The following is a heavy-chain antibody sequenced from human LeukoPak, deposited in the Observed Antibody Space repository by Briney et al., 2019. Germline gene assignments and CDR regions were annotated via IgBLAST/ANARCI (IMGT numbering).Heavy chain of an antibody. CDR1: GGSISSSSYY. J-gene: IGHJ5*02. V-gene: IGHV4-39*07. D-gene: IGHD3-9*01. Sequence: SETLSLTCTVSGGSISSSSYYWGWIRQPPGKGLEWIGSIYYSGSTYYNPFLKSRVTISVDTSKNQFSLKLSSVTAADTAVYYCARVSRYFGGPWGQGTLVTVSS. CDR3: ARVSRYFGGP. CDR2: IYYSGST.